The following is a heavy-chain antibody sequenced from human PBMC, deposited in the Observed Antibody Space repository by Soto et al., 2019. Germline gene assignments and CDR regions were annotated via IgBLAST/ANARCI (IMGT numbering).Heavy chain of an antibody. CDR1: GFAFSTYV. J-gene: IGHJ4*02. CDR3: ARTIVGDTVRFDY. CDR2: INSGSSLI. V-gene: IGHV3-48*01. Sequence: GGSLRLSCAASGFAFSTYVMNWVRQAPGKGLEWVSYINSGSSLIYYADSVRGRFTISRDNAKNLLYLQMDSLRAEDTAVYYCARTIVGDTVRFDYWGLGTQVTVSS. D-gene: IGHD1-26*01.